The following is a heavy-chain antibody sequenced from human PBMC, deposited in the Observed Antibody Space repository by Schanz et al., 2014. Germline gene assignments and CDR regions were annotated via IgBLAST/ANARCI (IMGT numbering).Heavy chain of an antibody. CDR3: ARGRGFYDS. CDR2: VIPSLGLA. CDR1: GGTFSTYP. Sequence: QVQLVQSGAEVKKPGSSMKVSCKASGGTFSTYPINWLRQAPGQGLEWMGRVIPSLGLAKYEQKFQDKVTITADTSTTTAYMELSGLTSEDTAVHYCARGRGFYDSWGQGTLVTVSS. D-gene: IGHD3-10*01. J-gene: IGHJ4*02. V-gene: IGHV1-69*02.